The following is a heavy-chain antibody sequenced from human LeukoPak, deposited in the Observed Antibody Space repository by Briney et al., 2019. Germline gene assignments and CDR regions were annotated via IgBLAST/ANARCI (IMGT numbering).Heavy chain of an antibody. CDR2: ISGSGNSA. CDR3: ARDYDTLSY. V-gene: IGHV3-23*01. D-gene: IGHD3-9*01. J-gene: IGHJ4*02. Sequence: GGSLRLSCAASGFTFSSYVMTWVRQAPGAGLEWVSAISGSGNSAYYADSVKGRFTISRDNSKNTLYLQMNSLRAEDTAVYYCARDYDTLSYWGQGTLVTVSS. CDR1: GFTFSSYV.